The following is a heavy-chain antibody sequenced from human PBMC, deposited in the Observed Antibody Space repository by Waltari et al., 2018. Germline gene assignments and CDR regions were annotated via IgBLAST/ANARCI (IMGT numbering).Heavy chain of an antibody. D-gene: IGHD6-13*01. CDR3: ARWVAAAGKEYFQH. J-gene: IGHJ1*01. Sequence: VQLQESGPGLVKPSETLSLTCAVSGYSISSGYYWGWIRQPPGKGLEWIGSIYHSGSTYYNPSLKSRVTISVDTSKNQFSLKLSSVTAADTAVYYCARWVAAAGKEYFQHWGQGTLVTVSS. CDR1: GYSISSGYY. V-gene: IGHV4-38-2*01. CDR2: IYHSGST.